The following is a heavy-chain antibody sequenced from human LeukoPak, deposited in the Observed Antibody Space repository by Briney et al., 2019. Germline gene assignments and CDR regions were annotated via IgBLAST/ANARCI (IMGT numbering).Heavy chain of an antibody. D-gene: IGHD3-10*01. CDR3: AKDNYYGSGSYPTPYYSDY. J-gene: IGHJ4*02. CDR2: ISSSSSYI. V-gene: IGHV3-21*01. Sequence: GGSLRLSCAASGFTFSSYSMNWVRQAPGKGLEWVSSISSSSSYIYYADSVKGRFTISRDNAKNSLYLQMNSLRAEDTAVYYCAKDNYYGSGSYPTPYYSDYWGQGTLVTVSS. CDR1: GFTFSSYS.